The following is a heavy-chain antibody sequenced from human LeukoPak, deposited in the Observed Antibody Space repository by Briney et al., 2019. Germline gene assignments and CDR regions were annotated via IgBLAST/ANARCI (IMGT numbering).Heavy chain of an antibody. D-gene: IGHD4/OR15-4a*01. CDR2: IYYSGSA. Sequence: PSETLSLTCIVSGASIISSSSYYWAWIRQPPERGLEWIGNIYYSGSAYYNPSLKSRLTISADMSTNQFSLKLTSVTAADTAFYFCARLVDYGSSFFDYWGQGILVTVSS. J-gene: IGHJ4*02. CDR3: ARLVDYGSSFFDY. CDR1: GASIISSSSYY. V-gene: IGHV4-39*01.